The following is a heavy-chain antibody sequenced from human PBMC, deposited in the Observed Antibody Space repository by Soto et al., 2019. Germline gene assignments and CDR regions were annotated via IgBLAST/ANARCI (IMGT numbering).Heavy chain of an antibody. CDR2: MNPNSGNT. D-gene: IGHD4-17*01. Sequence: ASVKVSCKASGYTFTSYDINWVRQATGQGLEWMGWMNPNSGNTGYAQKFQGRVTMTRNTSISTAYMELSSLRSEDTAVYYCARENFYGDYRYFDLWGRGTLVTVSS. CDR1: GYTFTSYD. V-gene: IGHV1-8*01. CDR3: ARENFYGDYRYFDL. J-gene: IGHJ2*01.